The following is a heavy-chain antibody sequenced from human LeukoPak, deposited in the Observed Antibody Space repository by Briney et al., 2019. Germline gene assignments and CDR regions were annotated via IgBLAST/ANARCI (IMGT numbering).Heavy chain of an antibody. D-gene: IGHD3-10*01. Sequence: PGGSLRLSCAASGLTFSSYWMTWVRQAPGKGLEWVANIKLDVSETYYVDSVRGRFTISRDNTKNSLYLQMDSLRAEDTAVYYCARKGNAFDFWGQGQWSPSLQ. J-gene: IGHJ3*01. CDR1: GLTFSSYW. CDR2: IKLDVSET. V-gene: IGHV3-7*01. CDR3: ARKGNAFDF.